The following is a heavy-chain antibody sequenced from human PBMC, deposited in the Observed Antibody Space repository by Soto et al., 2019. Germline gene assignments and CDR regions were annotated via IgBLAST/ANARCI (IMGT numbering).Heavy chain of an antibody. V-gene: IGHV1-69*01. CDR1: GGTFSGYA. D-gene: IGHD1-20*01. Sequence: QAQLMQSGAEVKKPGSSVEVSCKASGGTFSGYAINWMRQAPGQGLEWMGGIIPLLGITDYGQKFQGRITIAADESTGTAYMDLRGLRSEDTAVYYCARDPRSITGTTSSEDFQHWGQGTLVSVSS. J-gene: IGHJ1*01. CDR2: IIPLLGIT. CDR3: ARDPRSITGTTSSEDFQH.